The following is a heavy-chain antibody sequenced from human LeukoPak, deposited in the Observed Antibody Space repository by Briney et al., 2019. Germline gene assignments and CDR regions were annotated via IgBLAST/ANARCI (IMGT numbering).Heavy chain of an antibody. CDR2: ISYDGSDK. V-gene: IGHV3-30*18. CDR3: AKGDYYGSGSYYRSPHFDY. J-gene: IGHJ4*02. CDR1: GFTFSSYG. D-gene: IGHD3-10*01. Sequence: PGGSLRLSCAASGFTFSSYGMHWVRQAPGKGLEWVAVISYDGSDKYYADSVKGRFTISRDNSKNTLYLQMNSLRAEDTAVYYCAKGDYYGSGSYYRSPHFDYWGQGTLVTVSS.